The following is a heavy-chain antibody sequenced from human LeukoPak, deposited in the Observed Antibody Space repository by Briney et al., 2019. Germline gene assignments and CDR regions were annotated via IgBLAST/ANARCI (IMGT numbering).Heavy chain of an antibody. CDR3: ARDSPGRSSWYAYFQH. Sequence: SVKVSCKASGGTFSSYAISWVRRAPGQGLEWMGGIIPIFGTANYAQKFQGRVTITADESTSTAYMELSSLRAEDTAVYYCARDSPGRSSWYAYFQHWGQGTLVTVSS. V-gene: IGHV1-69*13. J-gene: IGHJ1*01. CDR1: GGTFSSYA. CDR2: IIPIFGTA. D-gene: IGHD6-13*01.